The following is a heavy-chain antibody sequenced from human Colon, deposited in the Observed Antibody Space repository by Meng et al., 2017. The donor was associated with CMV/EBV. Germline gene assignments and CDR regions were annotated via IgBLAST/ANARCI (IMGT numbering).Heavy chain of an antibody. CDR1: GFTLNNYW. J-gene: IGHJ6*02. V-gene: IGHV3-74*01. Sequence: GGSLRLSCAASGFTLNNYWMHWVRQAPGKGLEWVSQIDADGTDTTYADSVKGRFTISRDNAKNTLYLQMNSLRAEDTAVYYCARDLAPFHGMDVWGQGTTVTVSS. CDR2: IDADGTDT. CDR3: ARDLAPFHGMDV.